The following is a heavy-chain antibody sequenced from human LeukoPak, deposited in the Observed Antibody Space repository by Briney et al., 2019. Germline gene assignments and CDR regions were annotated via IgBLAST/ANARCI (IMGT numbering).Heavy chain of an antibody. J-gene: IGHJ4*02. D-gene: IGHD6-13*01. Sequence: ASVKVSCKASGYTFTSYGISWVRQAPGQGLEWMGWISAYNGNTNYAQKLQGRVTMTTDTSTSTAYMELRSLRSDDTAVYYCARDRLAAAADPPRFDYWGQGTLVTVSS. CDR1: GYTFTSYG. CDR3: ARDRLAAAADPPRFDY. CDR2: ISAYNGNT. V-gene: IGHV1-18*01.